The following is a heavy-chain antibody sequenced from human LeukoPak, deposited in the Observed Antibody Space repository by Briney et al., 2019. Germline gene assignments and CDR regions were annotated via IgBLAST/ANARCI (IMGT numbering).Heavy chain of an antibody. CDR1: GFTFGGYW. Sequence: GGSLRLSCAGSGFTFGGYWMSWVRRAPGKGPEWVANMDQDGSEINYLDSVKGRFTISRDNAKNALYLWMNSLRADDTAVYYCARDRGYSTFDSWGQGVLVTVSS. V-gene: IGHV3-7*01. CDR3: ARDRGYSTFDS. J-gene: IGHJ4*02. CDR2: MDQDGSEI. D-gene: IGHD4-23*01.